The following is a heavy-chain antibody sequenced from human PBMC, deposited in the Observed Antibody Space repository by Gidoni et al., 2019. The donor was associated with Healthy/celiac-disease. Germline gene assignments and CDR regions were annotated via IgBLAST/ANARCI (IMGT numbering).Heavy chain of an antibody. V-gene: IGHV3-23*01. CDR1: GFPFSSYA. CDR2: ISGSGGST. Sequence: EVQLLESGGGLVQPGGSLRLSCAASGFPFSSYAMSWVRQAPGKGLEWVSAISGSGGSTYYADSVKGRFTISRDNSKNTLYLQMNSLRAEDTAVYYCAKGYPRDRALMVRGVIITGPLFDYWGQGTLVTVSS. J-gene: IGHJ4*02. CDR3: AKGYPRDRALMVRGVIITGPLFDY. D-gene: IGHD3-10*01.